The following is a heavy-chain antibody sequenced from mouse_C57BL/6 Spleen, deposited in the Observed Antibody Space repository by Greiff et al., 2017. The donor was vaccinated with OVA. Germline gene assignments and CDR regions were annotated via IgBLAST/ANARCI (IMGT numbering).Heavy chain of an antibody. CDR2: IYPRSGNT. D-gene: IGHD2-4*01. V-gene: IGHV1-81*01. CDR1: GYTFTSYG. CDR3: ARDYDYDGWYFDV. J-gene: IGHJ1*03. Sequence: QVQLQQSGAELARPGASVKLSCKASGYTFTSYGISWVKQRTGQGLEWIGEIYPRSGNTYYNEKFKGKATLTADKSSSTAYMELRSLTSEDSAVDFCARDYDYDGWYFDVWGTGTTVTVSS.